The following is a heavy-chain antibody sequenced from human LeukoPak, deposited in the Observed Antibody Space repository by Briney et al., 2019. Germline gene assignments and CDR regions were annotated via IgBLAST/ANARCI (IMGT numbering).Heavy chain of an antibody. J-gene: IGHJ4*02. V-gene: IGHV3-21*01. D-gene: IGHD3-22*01. CDR1: GFTFSSYS. Sequence: GGSLRLSCAASGFTFSSYSMNWVRQAPGKGLEWVSSISSSSSYIYYADSVKGRFTISRDNAKNSLYPQMNSLRAEDTAVYYCARALSSGHGGFDYWGQGTLVTVSS. CDR3: ARALSSGHGGFDY. CDR2: ISSSSSYI.